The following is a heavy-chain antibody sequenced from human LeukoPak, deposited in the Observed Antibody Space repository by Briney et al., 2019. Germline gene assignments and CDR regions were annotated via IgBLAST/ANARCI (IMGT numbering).Heavy chain of an antibody. CDR2: ISSSSSYI. V-gene: IGHV3-21*01. D-gene: IGHD6-13*01. CDR1: GFTFSSYA. J-gene: IGHJ4*02. Sequence: GGSLRLSCAASGFTFSSYAMSWVRQAPEKGLEWVSSISSSSSYIYYADSVKGRFTISRDNAKNSLYLQMNSLRAEDTAVYYCARVETVAAAGFDYWGQGTLVTVSS. CDR3: ARVETVAAAGFDY.